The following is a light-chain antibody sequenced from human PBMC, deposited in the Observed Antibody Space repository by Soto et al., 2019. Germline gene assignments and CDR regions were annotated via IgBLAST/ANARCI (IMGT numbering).Light chain of an antibody. CDR3: VLYMASGAYL. V-gene: IGLV8-61*01. Sequence: QTVVIQESSLSVSPGGTATLTCGLRSAPISTTYYPAWYQQTPGQAPRTLIYSTNTRSSGVPDRFSGSIRGNKAALSITGAQAEDEAEYHCVLYMASGAYLFGPGTKLTVL. CDR2: STN. J-gene: IGLJ1*01. CDR1: SAPISTTYY.